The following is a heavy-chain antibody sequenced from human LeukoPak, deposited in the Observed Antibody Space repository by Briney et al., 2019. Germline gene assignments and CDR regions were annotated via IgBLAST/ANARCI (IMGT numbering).Heavy chain of an antibody. D-gene: IGHD5-12*01. CDR2: MNPNSGNT. CDR3: ARANSGYEDY. J-gene: IGHJ4*02. Sequence: EWMGWMNPNSGNTGYAQKFQGRVTMTRNTSISTAYMELSSLRSEDTAVYYCARANSGYEDYWGQGTLVTVSS. V-gene: IGHV1-8*01.